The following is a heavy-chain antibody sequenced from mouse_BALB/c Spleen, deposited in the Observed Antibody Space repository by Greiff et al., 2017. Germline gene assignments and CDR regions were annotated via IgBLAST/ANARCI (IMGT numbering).Heavy chain of an antibody. J-gene: IGHJ1*01. Sequence: EVQLQESGPELVKPGASVKVSCKASGYAFTSYNMYWVKQSHGKSLEWIGYIDPYNGGTSYNQKFKGKATLTVDKSSSTAYMHLNSLTSEDSAVYYCTIGDFYYGSPPSFDVWGAGTTVTVSS. CDR3: TIGDFYYGSPPSFDV. CDR1: GYAFTSYN. V-gene: IGHV1S135*01. D-gene: IGHD1-1*01. CDR2: IDPYNGGT.